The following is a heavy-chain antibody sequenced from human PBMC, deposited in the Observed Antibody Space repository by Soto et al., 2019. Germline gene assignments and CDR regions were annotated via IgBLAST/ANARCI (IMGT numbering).Heavy chain of an antibody. D-gene: IGHD2-2*01. V-gene: IGHV1-18*01. CDR2: ISAYTGKT. J-gene: IGHJ4*02. CDR1: GYTFTSYG. CDR3: ARLSGDILIVPAALPFDY. Sequence: QVQLMQSGAEVKKPGASVKVSCKTSGYTFTSYGVSWVRQAPGQGLEWMGWISAYTGKTNYAQELQGRVTMTTDTHTXTXSMELRSLRSDDTAVYYCARLSGDILIVPAALPFDYWGQGTLVTVSS.